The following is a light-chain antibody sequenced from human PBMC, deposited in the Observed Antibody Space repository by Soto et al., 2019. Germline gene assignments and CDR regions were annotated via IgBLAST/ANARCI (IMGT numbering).Light chain of an antibody. CDR3: HQRSTWPFT. J-gene: IGKJ3*01. V-gene: IGKV3-11*01. CDR1: QSISSY. Sequence: IVSIEAPATQSLSPGERATLSCRASQSISSYLAWYQQKPDQAPRLLIYDASNRATGIPARFSGSGSGTDFTLTISSLEPEDFAVYYCHQRSTWPFTFGPGTKVDIK. CDR2: DAS.